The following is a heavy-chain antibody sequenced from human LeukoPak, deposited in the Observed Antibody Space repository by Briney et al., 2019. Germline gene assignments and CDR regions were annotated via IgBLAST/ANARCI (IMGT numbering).Heavy chain of an antibody. CDR1: GFTFISYQ. Sequence: PGGSLRLSCAASGFTFISYQMNWVPQAPGKGLEGVSYISSSGSTIYYADSVKGRFTISRDNAKNSLYLQMNSLRAEDTAVYYCAELGITMIGGVWGKGTTVTISS. D-gene: IGHD3-10*02. CDR3: AELGITMIGGV. J-gene: IGHJ6*04. V-gene: IGHV3-48*03. CDR2: ISSSGSTI.